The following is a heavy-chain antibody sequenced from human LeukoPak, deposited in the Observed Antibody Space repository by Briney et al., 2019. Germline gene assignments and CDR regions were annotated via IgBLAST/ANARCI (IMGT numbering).Heavy chain of an antibody. D-gene: IGHD6-13*01. CDR2: IYYSGST. Sequence: SETLSLTCTVSGGSISSGGYYWSRIRQHPGKGLEWIGYIYYSGSTNYNPSLKSRVTISVDTSKNQFSLKLSSVTAADTAVYYCARAVYSGSSSWYRYYFDYWGQGTLVTVSS. CDR3: ARAVYSGSSSWYRYYFDY. J-gene: IGHJ4*02. V-gene: IGHV4-61*08. CDR1: GGSISSGGYY.